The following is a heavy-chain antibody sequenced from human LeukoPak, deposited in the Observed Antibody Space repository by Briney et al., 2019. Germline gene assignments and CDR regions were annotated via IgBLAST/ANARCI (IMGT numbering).Heavy chain of an antibody. CDR2: ISGSGDLT. D-gene: IGHD3-3*01. CDR1: GLTFTSYA. CDR3: ASYYDFWSGYYTYYFDY. Sequence: GGSLRLSCAASGLTFTSYAMSWVRQAPGKGLEWVSAISGSGDLTYFADSVKGRFTISRDNSKNTLYLQMNSLRAEDTAVYYCASYYDFWSGYYTYYFDYWGQGTLVTVSS. V-gene: IGHV3-23*01. J-gene: IGHJ4*02.